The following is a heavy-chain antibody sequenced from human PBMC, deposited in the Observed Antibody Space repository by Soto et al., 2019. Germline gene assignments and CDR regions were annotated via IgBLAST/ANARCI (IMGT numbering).Heavy chain of an antibody. CDR1: GYICTNYA. D-gene: IGHD6-13*01. V-gene: IGHV1-3*01. J-gene: IGHJ4*02. CDR3: ARVGAAAGPYYFDN. CDR2: INADNDKT. Sequence: GASVKVSCKASGYICTNYAMHWVRQAPGQRLEWMGWINADNDKTKYSQKFQGRVTITRDTFASTAYMELSSLRSEDTAVYYCARVGAAAGPYYFDNWAQGTQVTVSS.